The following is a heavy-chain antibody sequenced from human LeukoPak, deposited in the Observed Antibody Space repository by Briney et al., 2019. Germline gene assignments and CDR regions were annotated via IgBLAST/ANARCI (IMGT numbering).Heavy chain of an antibody. V-gene: IGHV3-30-3*01. D-gene: IGHD3-10*01. Sequence: PGGSLRLSCAASGFTFSRFPMHWVRQAPGKGLEWVAVISYDGSKEYYADSVKGRFTISRDNSKNTLYLQMSSLGPEDTAVYYCARDGIEYGSGSYYTHWGQGTLVTVSS. CDR1: GFTFSRFP. J-gene: IGHJ4*02. CDR2: ISYDGSKE. CDR3: ARDGIEYGSGSYYTH.